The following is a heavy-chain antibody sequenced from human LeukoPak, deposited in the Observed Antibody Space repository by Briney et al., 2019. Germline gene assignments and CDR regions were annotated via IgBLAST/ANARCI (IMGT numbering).Heavy chain of an antibody. CDR2: IIPILGIA. J-gene: IGHJ4*02. D-gene: IGHD3-3*01. V-gene: IGHV1-69*04. Sequence: ASVKVSCKASGYTFTSYGISWVRQAPGQGLEWMGRIIPILGIANYAQKFQGRVTITADKSTSTAYMELSSLRSEDTAVYYCARDLLKPNSIFGVVIGLDYWGQGTLVTVSS. CDR1: GYTFTSYG. CDR3: ARDLLKPNSIFGVVIGLDY.